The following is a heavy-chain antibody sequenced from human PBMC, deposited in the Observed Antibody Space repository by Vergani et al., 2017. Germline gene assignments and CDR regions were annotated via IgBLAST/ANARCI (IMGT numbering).Heavy chain of an antibody. J-gene: IGHJ4*02. CDR2: ISSSSSYI. CDR1: GFTFSSYS. Sequence: EVQLVESGGGLVKPGGSLRLSCAASGFTFSSYSMNWVRQAPGKGLEWVSSISSSSSYIYYADSVKGRFTISRDNAKNSLYLQMNSLRAEDTAVYYCAPIQAAAFPLDYWGQGREVTVSS. D-gene: IGHD6-13*01. V-gene: IGHV3-21*01. CDR3: APIQAAAFPLDY.